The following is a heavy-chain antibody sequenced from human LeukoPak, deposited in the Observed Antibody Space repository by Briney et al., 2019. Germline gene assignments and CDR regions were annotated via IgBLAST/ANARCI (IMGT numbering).Heavy chain of an antibody. V-gene: IGHV4-61*05. CDR1: GGSISSSSYY. CDR3: AGQRDHGYAFDI. D-gene: IGHD5-24*01. J-gene: IGHJ3*02. CDR2: IYYTGST. Sequence: SETLSLTCTVSGGSISSSSYYWSWIRPFPGKGLEWIGSIYYTGSTNYNPSLKSRVTISVDTSRSQFSLKLSSVTAADTAVYYCAGQRDHGYAFDIWGQGTLVTVSS.